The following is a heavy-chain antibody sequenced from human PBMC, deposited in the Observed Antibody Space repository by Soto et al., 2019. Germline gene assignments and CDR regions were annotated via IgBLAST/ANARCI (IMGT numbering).Heavy chain of an antibody. D-gene: IGHD4-17*01. J-gene: IGHJ4*02. CDR1: GGSINSVYYY. CDR2: IYHSGSS. V-gene: IGHV4-31*03. Sequence: PXETLSLTCTVSGGSINSVYYYWSWIRQHPERGLEWIGYIYHSGSSYYSPSLKSRVSISIDTSKNQFSLMLSSVTAADTAVYYCATYSVNSYGLAHGIDHWGQGTLVTVSS. CDR3: ATYSVNSYGLAHGIDH.